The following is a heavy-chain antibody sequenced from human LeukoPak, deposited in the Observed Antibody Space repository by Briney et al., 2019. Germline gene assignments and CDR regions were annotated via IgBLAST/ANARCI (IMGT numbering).Heavy chain of an antibody. J-gene: IGHJ4*02. D-gene: IGHD6-13*01. CDR2: IRSKANSYAT. CDR1: GFTFSSYW. Sequence: PGGSLRLSCAASGFTFSSYWMSWVRQASGKGLEWVGRIRSKANSYATAYAASVKGRFTISRDDSKNTAYLQMNSLKTEDTAVYYCTRLAPSSGYSSSWYGYWGQGTLVTVSS. CDR3: TRLAPSSGYSSSWYGY. V-gene: IGHV3-73*01.